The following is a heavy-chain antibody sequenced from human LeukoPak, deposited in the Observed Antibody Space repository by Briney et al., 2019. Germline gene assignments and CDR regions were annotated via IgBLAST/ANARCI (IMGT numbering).Heavy chain of an antibody. CDR1: GASLNGHY. CDR2: GSDVGGT. J-gene: IGHJ5*02. CDR3: AQNGQSGFSFDP. Sequence: SSETLSLTCAVDGASLNGHYWSWIRQPPGKGLEWLGEGSDVGGTKYNPSLKSRVTISADTSKNQFSLKLRSVTAADTAVYYCAQNGQSGFSFDPWGQGTLVTVSS. D-gene: IGHD2-8*01. V-gene: IGHV4-34*01.